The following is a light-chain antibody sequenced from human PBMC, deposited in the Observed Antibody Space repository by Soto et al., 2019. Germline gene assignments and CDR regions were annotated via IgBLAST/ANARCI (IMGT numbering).Light chain of an antibody. Sequence: QLTQSPSSLSASVGDRVTITCRASQGISSYLAWYQQKPGKAPKLLIYAASTLQSGVPSRFSGSGSGTDFTLTISSLQPEDFATYYCQRLNSYPLTFGGGTKVDIK. V-gene: IGKV1-9*01. CDR1: QGISSY. CDR3: QRLNSYPLT. J-gene: IGKJ4*01. CDR2: AAS.